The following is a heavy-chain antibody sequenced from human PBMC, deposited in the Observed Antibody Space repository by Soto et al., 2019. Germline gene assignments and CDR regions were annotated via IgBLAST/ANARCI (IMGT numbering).Heavy chain of an antibody. CDR1: ELSSSNHA. CDR2: ISGSDGGA. Sequence: EVHLLESGGGLVQPGGSLRLSCAASELSSSNHAMTWVRQAPGKGLEWVSGISGSDGGAYYADSVKGRFTISRDNSRSTLYLQMDSLRGEDTAVYYCVRGGSNYASWGQGTLVTVSS. D-gene: IGHD4-4*01. V-gene: IGHV3-23*01. J-gene: IGHJ5*02. CDR3: VRGGSNYAS.